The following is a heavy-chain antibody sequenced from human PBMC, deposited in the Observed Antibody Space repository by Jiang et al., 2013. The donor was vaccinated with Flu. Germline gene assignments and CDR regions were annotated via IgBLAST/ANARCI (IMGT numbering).Heavy chain of an antibody. Sequence: PGLVKPSETLSLTCTVSDGSISSYYWSWIRQSPGKGLEYIGYIYYSGSTNYNPSLKSRVTMSVDTSKKHFSLRLSSVTAADTAVYYCARQYSSAWSYWYLDLWGRGTLVTVSS. CDR3: ARQYSSAWSYWYLDL. J-gene: IGHJ2*01. V-gene: IGHV4-59*01. D-gene: IGHD6-19*01. CDR2: IYYSGST. CDR1: DGSISSYY.